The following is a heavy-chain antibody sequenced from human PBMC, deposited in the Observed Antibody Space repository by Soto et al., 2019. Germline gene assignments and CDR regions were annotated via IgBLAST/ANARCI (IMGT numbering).Heavy chain of an antibody. J-gene: IGHJ6*03. CDR3: AGDSGSGFWSGYFYYMDV. Sequence: QVQLVQSGAEVKKPGASVKVSCKASGYTFTSYGISWVRQAPGQGLEWMGWISAYNGNTNYAQKLQGRVTMTTDTYTSTVYMELRSLRSDDTAVYYCAGDSGSGFWSGYFYYMDVWGKGTTVTVSS. CDR2: ISAYNGNT. D-gene: IGHD3-3*01. CDR1: GYTFTSYG. V-gene: IGHV1-18*01.